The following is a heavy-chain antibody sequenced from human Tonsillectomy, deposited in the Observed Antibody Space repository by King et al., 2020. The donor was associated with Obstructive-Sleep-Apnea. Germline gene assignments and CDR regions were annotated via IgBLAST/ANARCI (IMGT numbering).Heavy chain of an antibody. J-gene: IGHJ4*02. D-gene: IGHD6-19*01. V-gene: IGHV1-8*01. CDR1: GYTFTSYD. CDR2: RNPNRGNT. Sequence: QLVQSGAEVKKPGASVKVFCKASGYTFTSYDINWVRQATGQGLEGMGWRNPNRGNTGYSQKFQGRVTMTRNTSISTAYMELSSLRSEDTAVYYCARGRLGSGWLHFDYWGQGTLVTVSS. CDR3: ARGRLGSGWLHFDY.